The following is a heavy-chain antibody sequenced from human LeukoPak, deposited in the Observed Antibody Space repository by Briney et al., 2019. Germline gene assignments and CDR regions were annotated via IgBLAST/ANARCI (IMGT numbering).Heavy chain of an antibody. J-gene: IGHJ4*02. CDR2: INPSGGST. CDR3: ARDHSSGWYGEGY. Sequence: GASAKVSCTASGYTFTSYYMHWVRQAPGQGLEWMGIINPSGGSTSYAQKFQGRVTMTRDTSTSTVYMELSSLRSEDTAVYYCARDHSSGWYGEGYWGQGTLVTVSS. D-gene: IGHD6-19*01. CDR1: GYTFTSYY. V-gene: IGHV1-46*01.